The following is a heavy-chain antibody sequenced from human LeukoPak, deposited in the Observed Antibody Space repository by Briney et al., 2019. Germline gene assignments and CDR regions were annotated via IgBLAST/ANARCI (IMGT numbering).Heavy chain of an antibody. V-gene: IGHV3-23*01. Sequence: GGSLRLSCAASGFTFSSYSMNWVRQAPGKGLEWVSAISGSGGSTYYADSVKGRFTISRDNSKNTLYLQMNSLRAEDTAVYYCAKDSSSRYYFDYRGQGTLVTVSS. J-gene: IGHJ4*02. D-gene: IGHD6-13*01. CDR1: GFTFSSYS. CDR3: AKDSSSRYYFDY. CDR2: ISGSGGST.